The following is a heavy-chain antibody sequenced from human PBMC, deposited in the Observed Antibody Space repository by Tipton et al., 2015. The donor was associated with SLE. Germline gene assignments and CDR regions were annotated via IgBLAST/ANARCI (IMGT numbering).Heavy chain of an antibody. D-gene: IGHD3-22*01. CDR2: IYTSGST. CDR1: GGSISSGSYF. V-gene: IGHV4-61*09. CDR3: ARQLTSGYYYEFGY. J-gene: IGHJ4*02. Sequence: LRLSCTVSGGSISSGSYFWSWFRQPAGKGLEWIGHIYTSGSTNYNPSLKSRVTISVDTSKHQYSLRLTSVTAADTAVYYCARQLTSGYYYEFGYWGQGMLVTVSS.